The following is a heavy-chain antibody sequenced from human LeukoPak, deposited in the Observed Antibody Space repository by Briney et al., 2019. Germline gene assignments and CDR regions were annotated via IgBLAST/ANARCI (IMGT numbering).Heavy chain of an antibody. CDR2: ISGSGVDT. J-gene: IGHJ4*02. V-gene: IGHV3-23*01. Sequence: GGSLRLSCAASGFTFSTFAMSWVRQAPGKGPEWVSAISGSGVDTHYADSVKGRFTISRDNSKSTLYLQMNCLRAEDTAVYYCAKDWGEYFDYVWGSFTSFDSWGQGTLVTVSS. CDR3: AKDWGEYFDYVWGSFTSFDS. D-gene: IGHD3-16*01. CDR1: GFTFSTFA.